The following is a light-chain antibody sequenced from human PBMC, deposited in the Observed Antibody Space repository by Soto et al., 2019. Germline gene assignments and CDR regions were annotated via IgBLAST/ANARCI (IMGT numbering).Light chain of an antibody. J-gene: IGKJ3*01. CDR3: EQYSSSPPEFT. CDR2: GAS. V-gene: IGKV3-20*01. Sequence: EIVLTQSPGTLSVSPGERVTLSCRASQSVGSSYLAWYQQRPGQAPMLLIFGASYRATGIPDRFSGSGSGTDFTLTISRLEPENFAVYYCEQYSSSPPEFTFGPGTKVDSK. CDR1: QSVGSSY.